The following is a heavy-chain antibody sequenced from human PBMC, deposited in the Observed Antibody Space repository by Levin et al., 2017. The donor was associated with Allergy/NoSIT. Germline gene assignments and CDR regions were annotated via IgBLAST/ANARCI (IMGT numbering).Heavy chain of an antibody. V-gene: IGHV4-39*07. J-gene: IGHJ4*02. CDR1: GDSIRSSNYY. CDR2: IYYSGIA. Sequence: TASETLSLTCTVSGDSIRSSNYYWGWIRQPPGKGLEWIGCIYYSGIADYSPSLKSRVTFSVDTSKNQFSLNMTSVTAADTAVYYCARELGRSGYFDYWGQGTLATVSS. CDR3: ARELGRSGYFDY. D-gene: IGHD2-15*01.